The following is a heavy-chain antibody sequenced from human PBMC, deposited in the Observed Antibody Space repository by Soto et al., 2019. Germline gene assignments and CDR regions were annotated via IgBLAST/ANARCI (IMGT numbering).Heavy chain of an antibody. Sequence: QVQLVQSGAEVKKPGASVKVSCKASGYTFTGYYMHWVRQAPGQGLEWMGWINPNSGGTNYAQKFQGWVTMTRDTXXXXXXXXXXXXXXXXXXXXXXXXELTRGKYYFDYWGQGTLVTVSS. V-gene: IGHV1-2*04. CDR3: XXELTRGKYYFDY. CDR2: INPNSGGT. CDR1: GYTFTGYY. J-gene: IGHJ4*02. D-gene: IGHD1-26*01.